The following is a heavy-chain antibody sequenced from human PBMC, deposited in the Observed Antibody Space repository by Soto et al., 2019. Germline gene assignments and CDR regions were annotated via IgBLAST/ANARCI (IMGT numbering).Heavy chain of an antibody. CDR2: INASNGNT. Sequence: ASVSYSCNDAGLTFTPSALHCVRQAPGQNLEWMGWINASNGNTKYSQKFQGRVTITRDTSASTAYMEMSSLSSEETALYYCPRDRRESVVWSHPWGQGALVTV. D-gene: IGHD3-10*01. J-gene: IGHJ5*02. CDR3: PRDRRESVVWSHP. V-gene: IGHV1-3*01. CDR1: GLTFTPSA.